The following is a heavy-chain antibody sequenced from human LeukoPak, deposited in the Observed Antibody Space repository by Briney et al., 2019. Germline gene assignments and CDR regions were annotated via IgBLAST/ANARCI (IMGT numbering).Heavy chain of an antibody. V-gene: IGHV3-23*01. CDR3: ARDAGNSGYGCDL. J-gene: IGHJ5*02. Sequence: PGGSLRLSCAASGFTFSSSAMSWVRQAPGKGLEWVSAISNNGGYTYYADSVQGRFTISRDNARNSLYLQMNNLRGEDTAIYYCARDAGNSGYGCDLWGQGTLVTVSS. CDR2: ISNNGGYT. CDR1: GFTFSSSA. D-gene: IGHD5-12*01.